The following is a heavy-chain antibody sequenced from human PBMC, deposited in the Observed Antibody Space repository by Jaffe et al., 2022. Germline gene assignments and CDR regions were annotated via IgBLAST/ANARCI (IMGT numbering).Heavy chain of an antibody. Sequence: EVQLVESGGGLVQPGGSLRLSCAASGFTFSSYWMSWVRQAPGKGLEWVANIKQDGSEKYYVDSVKGRFTISRDNAKNSLYLQMNSLRAEDTAVYYCARNYGDYPRGYAFDIWGQGTMVTVSS. CDR2: IKQDGSEK. CDR1: GFTFSSYW. D-gene: IGHD4-17*01. CDR3: ARNYGDYPRGYAFDI. J-gene: IGHJ3*02. V-gene: IGHV3-7*01.